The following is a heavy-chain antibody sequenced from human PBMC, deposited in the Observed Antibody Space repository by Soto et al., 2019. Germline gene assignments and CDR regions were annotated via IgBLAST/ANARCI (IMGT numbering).Heavy chain of an antibody. V-gene: IGHV4-4*02. CDR2: IYHSGST. CDR3: ARKSYYGSSAYRYYFDF. D-gene: IGHD3-22*01. Sequence: SETLSLTCAVSGGSISSYSWWSWVRQPPGKGLEWIGEIYHSGSTNYNPSLKSRFTISLDKSKNHFSLKLTSVTAADTAVYYCARKSYYGSSAYRYYFDFWAKGTLVTVSS. CDR1: GGSISSYSW. J-gene: IGHJ4*02.